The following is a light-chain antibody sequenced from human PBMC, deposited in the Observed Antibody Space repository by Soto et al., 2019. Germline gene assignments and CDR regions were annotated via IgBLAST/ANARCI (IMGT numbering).Light chain of an antibody. V-gene: IGKV3-11*01. CDR1: QIVGYY. Sequence: ESVLAQSPATLSLAPGERATRSCMAIQIVGYYLGCYQQKPGQAPSLLIYDASQRATGVPARFSASGSGTDFTLTISGLQSEDFAVYYCQQYSQWPPWTFGPGTKVDIK. CDR3: QQYSQWPPWT. CDR2: DAS. J-gene: IGKJ1*01.